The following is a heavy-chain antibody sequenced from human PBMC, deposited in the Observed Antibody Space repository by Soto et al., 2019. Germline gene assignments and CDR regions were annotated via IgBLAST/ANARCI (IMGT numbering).Heavy chain of an antibody. CDR3: ARVEEEDILTEFYYYGMDV. V-gene: IGHV3-7*01. CDR2: IKQDGNEK. Sequence: GGSLRLSCAVSGFTCSDYCMSCISKDQGKGLEWVANIKQDGNEKYYVDSVKGRLTISRDNAKNSLYLQMNSLRAEDTAVYYCARVEEEDILTEFYYYGMDVWGQGTTVTVSS. D-gene: IGHD3-9*01. CDR1: GFTCSDYC. J-gene: IGHJ6*02.